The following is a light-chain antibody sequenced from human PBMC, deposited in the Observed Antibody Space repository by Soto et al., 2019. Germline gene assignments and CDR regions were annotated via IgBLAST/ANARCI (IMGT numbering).Light chain of an antibody. Sequence: QAVVTQPPSASGTPGQRVTISCSGSSSNIGSNYVYWYQQLPGTAPKLLIYRNNQWPSGVPDRFSGSKSGTSASLAISGLRSEDEADYYCAAWDDSLSGPKVFGGGTKVTVL. CDR2: RNN. CDR3: AAWDDSLSGPKV. J-gene: IGLJ3*02. CDR1: SSNIGSNY. V-gene: IGLV1-47*01.